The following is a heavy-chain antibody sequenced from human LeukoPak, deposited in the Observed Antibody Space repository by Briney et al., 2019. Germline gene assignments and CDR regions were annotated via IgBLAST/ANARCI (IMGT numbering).Heavy chain of an antibody. CDR3: ANSYWWSVKA. CDR1: GYNFRHYG. J-gene: IGHJ4*02. D-gene: IGHD2-15*01. V-gene: IGHV3-23*01. Sequence: ASVKVSCKTSGYNFRHYGISWVRQAPGKGLEWVSAISGSGGSTYYADSVKGRFTISRDNSKNTLYLQMNSLRAEDTAVYYCANSYWWSVKAWGQGTLVTVSS. CDR2: ISGSGGST.